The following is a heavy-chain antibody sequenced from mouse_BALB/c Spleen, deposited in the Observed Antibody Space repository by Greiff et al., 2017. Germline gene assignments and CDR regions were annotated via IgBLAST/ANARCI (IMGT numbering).Heavy chain of an antibody. CDR2: ISSGSSTI. V-gene: IGHV5-17*02. D-gene: IGHD2-10*02. Sequence: EVMLVESGGGLVQPGGSRKLSCAASGFTFSSFGMHWVRQAPEKGLEWVAYISSGSSTIYYADTVKGRFTISRDNPKNTLFLQMTSLRSEDTAMYYCARGYGNYDYFDYWGQGTTLTVSS. CDR3: ARGYGNYDYFDY. J-gene: IGHJ2*01. CDR1: GFTFSSFG.